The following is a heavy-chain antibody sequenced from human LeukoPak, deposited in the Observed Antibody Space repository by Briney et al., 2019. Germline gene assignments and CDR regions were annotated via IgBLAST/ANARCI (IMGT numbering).Heavy chain of an antibody. CDR3: ARSGAAAMRGQYYYYYYMDV. D-gene: IGHD2-2*01. CDR1: GFTFSTYW. J-gene: IGHJ6*03. V-gene: IGHV3-74*01. Sequence: AWGSLRLSCATSGFTFSTYWMHWVRQAPGKGLVWVLRINSDGSSTSYADSVKGRFTISRDNAKNTLYLQMNSLRAEDTAVYYCARSGAAAMRGQYYYYYYMDVWGKGTTVTVSS. CDR2: INSDGSST.